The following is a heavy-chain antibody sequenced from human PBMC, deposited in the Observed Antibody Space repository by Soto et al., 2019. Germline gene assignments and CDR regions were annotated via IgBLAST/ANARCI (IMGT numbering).Heavy chain of an antibody. CDR1: GGSISSSSYY. V-gene: IGHV4-39*01. D-gene: IGHD6-6*01. CDR3: ARLRRAARPVTYYYGMDV. J-gene: IGHJ6*02. Sequence: SETLSLTCTVSGGSISSSSYYWGWIRQPPGKGLVWIGSIYYSGSTYYNPSLKSRVTISVDTSKNQFSLKLSSVTAADTAVYYCARLRRAARPVTYYYGMDVWGQGTTVTVSS. CDR2: IYYSGST.